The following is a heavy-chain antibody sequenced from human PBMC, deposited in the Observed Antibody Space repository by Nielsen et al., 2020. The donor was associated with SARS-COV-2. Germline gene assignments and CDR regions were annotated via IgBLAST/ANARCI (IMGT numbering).Heavy chain of an antibody. CDR2: ISTSGSTI. CDR1: GFTFRNYE. Sequence: GGSLSLSCAASGFTFRNYEMNWVRQPPGKGLEWISYISTSGSTISYADSVKGRFTISRDNAQNSVYLQMISLRADDTAIYYCARDPGVAVGEDGFDIWGQGTMVTVSS. J-gene: IGHJ3*02. V-gene: IGHV3-48*03. D-gene: IGHD6-19*01. CDR3: ARDPGVAVGEDGFDI.